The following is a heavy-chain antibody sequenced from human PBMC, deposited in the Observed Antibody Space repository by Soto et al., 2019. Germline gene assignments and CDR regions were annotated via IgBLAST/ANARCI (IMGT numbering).Heavy chain of an antibody. J-gene: IGHJ4*02. V-gene: IGHV1-8*01. Sequence: GTSVKVSCEASGYTFTSYDINWVRQATGQGLEWMGWMNPNSGNTGYAQKFQGRVTMTRNTSISTAYMELNSLRAEDTAVYYCARDRLQVPTFWGQGTLVTVSS. CDR3: ARDRLQVPTF. D-gene: IGHD3-16*01. CDR1: GYTFTSYD. CDR2: MNPNSGNT.